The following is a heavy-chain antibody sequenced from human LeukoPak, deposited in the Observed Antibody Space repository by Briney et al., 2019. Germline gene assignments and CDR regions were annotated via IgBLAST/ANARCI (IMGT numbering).Heavy chain of an antibody. CDR2: IYPGDSNN. D-gene: IGHD1-14*01. J-gene: IGHJ4*02. CDR1: GYSFTNYW. CDR3: ARHDESRGPLSGHFDY. Sequence: GESLKISWKTSGYSFTNYWIGWVRQMPGKGLGWMGIIYPGDSNNKYSPSFQGQVTISADKSISTAYLQWNSLKASDTAMYYCARHDESRGPLSGHFDYWGQGTLVTVSS. V-gene: IGHV5-51*01.